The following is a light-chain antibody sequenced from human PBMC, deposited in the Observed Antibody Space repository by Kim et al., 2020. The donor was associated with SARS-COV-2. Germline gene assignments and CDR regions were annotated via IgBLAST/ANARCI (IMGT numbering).Light chain of an antibody. J-gene: IGLJ3*02. V-gene: IGLV2-14*03. CDR1: SSDVGGYNY. CDR2: DVN. Sequence: GQSITISCTGSSSDVGGYNYVSWYQQHPGKAPKLMIYDVNKGPSGVSDRFSGSKSGNTASLAISGLQAEDEADYYCSSYTSSNTFVFGGGTKLTVL. CDR3: SSYTSSNTFV.